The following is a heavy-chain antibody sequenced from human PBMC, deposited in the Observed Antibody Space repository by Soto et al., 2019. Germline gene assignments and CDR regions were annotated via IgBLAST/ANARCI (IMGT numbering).Heavy chain of an antibody. D-gene: IGHD2-2*01. CDR3: ARDRGVVVPAATQYYYYGMDV. CDR1: GGTFSSYA. Sequence: SVKVSCKASGGTFSSYAISWVRQAPGQGLEWMGGIIPIFGTANYAQKFQGRVTITADESTSTAYMELSSLRSEDTAVYYCARDRGVVVPAATQYYYYGMDVWGQGTTVTVSS. V-gene: IGHV1-69*13. J-gene: IGHJ6*02. CDR2: IIPIFGTA.